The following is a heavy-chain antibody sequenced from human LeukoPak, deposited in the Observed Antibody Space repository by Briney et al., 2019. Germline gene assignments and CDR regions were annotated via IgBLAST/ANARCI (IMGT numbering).Heavy chain of an antibody. CDR3: ARSGIVGAISAFDI. D-gene: IGHD1-26*01. V-gene: IGHV3-21*01. J-gene: IGHJ3*02. CDR2: ISSSSSYI. CDR1: GFTFSSYS. Sequence: AGGSLRLXCAASGFTFSSYSMSWVRQAPGKGLEWVSSISSSSSYIYYADSVKGRFTISRDNAKNSLYLQMNSLRAEDTAVYYCARSGIVGAISAFDIWGQGTMVTVSS.